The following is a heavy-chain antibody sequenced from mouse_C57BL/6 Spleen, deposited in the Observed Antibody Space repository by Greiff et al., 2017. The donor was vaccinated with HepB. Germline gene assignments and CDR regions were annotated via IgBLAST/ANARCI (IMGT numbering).Heavy chain of an antibody. CDR1: GFTFSSYG. Sequence: EVNVVESGGDLVKPGGSLKLSCAASGFTFSSYGMSWVRQTPDKRLEWVATISSGGSYTYYPDSVKGRFTISRDNAKYTLYLQMSSLKSEDTAMYYWARRDYYGSSSYYYAMDYWGQGTSVTVSS. D-gene: IGHD1-1*01. CDR3: ARRDYYGSSSYYYAMDY. V-gene: IGHV5-6*02. CDR2: ISSGGSYT. J-gene: IGHJ4*01.